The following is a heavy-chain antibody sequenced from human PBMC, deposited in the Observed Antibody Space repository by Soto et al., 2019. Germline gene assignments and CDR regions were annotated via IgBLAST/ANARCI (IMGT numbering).Heavy chain of an antibody. CDR2: ISYDGRNK. J-gene: IGHJ6*02. CDR3: SKGYSSGWYGRYYYYGMDV. D-gene: IGHD6-19*01. CDR1: GFTFSSYG. Sequence: QVQLVESGGGVVQPGRSLRLSCAASGFTFSSYGMHWVRQAPGKGLEWVAVISYDGRNKYYADSVKGRFTISRDNSKNTLYLQMNSLRAEDTAVYYCSKGYSSGWYGRYYYYGMDVWGQGTKVTVSS. V-gene: IGHV3-30*18.